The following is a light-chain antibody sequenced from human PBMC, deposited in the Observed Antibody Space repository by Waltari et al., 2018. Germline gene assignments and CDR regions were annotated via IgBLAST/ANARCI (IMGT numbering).Light chain of an antibody. CDR3: MQGTHWPRT. V-gene: IGKV2-30*02. CDR1: QSLVHSDVNSY. J-gene: IGKJ1*01. CDR2: HVS. Sequence: QSLVHSDVNSYLNWFQHRPVQSPRRLSYHVSIRDSGVPDRFSGSGSGTDFTLKISRVEAEDFGVYYCMQGTHWPRTFGQGTKVEVK.